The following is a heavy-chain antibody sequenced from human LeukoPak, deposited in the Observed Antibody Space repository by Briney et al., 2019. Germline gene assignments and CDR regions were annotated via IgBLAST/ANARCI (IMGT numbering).Heavy chain of an antibody. J-gene: IGHJ6*03. V-gene: IGHV4-59*01. CDR2: ISYSGST. CDR1: GGSISSYY. D-gene: IGHD2/OR15-2a*01. CDR3: ASFQNYYYYYMDV. Sequence: SETLSLTCTVSGGSISSYYWNWIRQPPGKGLEWVGYISYSGSTNYDPSLKSRVTISVDTSKNQFSLKLSSVTAADTAVYYCASFQNYYYYYMDVWGKGTTVTVSS.